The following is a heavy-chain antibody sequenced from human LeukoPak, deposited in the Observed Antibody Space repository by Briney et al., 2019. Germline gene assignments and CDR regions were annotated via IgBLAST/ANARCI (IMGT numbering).Heavy chain of an antibody. CDR1: GYTFTDYY. J-gene: IGHJ4*02. V-gene: IGHV1-69-2*01. Sequence: ASVKVSCKVSGYTFTDYYMHWVQQAPGKGLEWMGLVDPEDGETIYAEKFQGRVTITADTSTDTAYVELSSLRSEDTAVYYCAVFDSGSYRSSHWGQGTLVTVSS. CDR3: AVFDSGSYRSSH. CDR2: VDPEDGET. D-gene: IGHD1-26*01.